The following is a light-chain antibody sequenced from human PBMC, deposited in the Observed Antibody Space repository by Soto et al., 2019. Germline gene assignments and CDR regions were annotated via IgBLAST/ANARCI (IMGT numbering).Light chain of an antibody. CDR1: QSVSIY. CDR3: QQSFSTVFT. J-gene: IGKJ3*01. V-gene: IGKV1-39*01. Sequence: DIQMTQSPSSLSASVGDRVTITCRASQSVSIYLNWYQQKPGKAPKLLIYAASNLQSGDPSRFSGTGSATDFTLTISSLQPEDFATDYCQQSFSTVFTFGPGTKVEIK. CDR2: AAS.